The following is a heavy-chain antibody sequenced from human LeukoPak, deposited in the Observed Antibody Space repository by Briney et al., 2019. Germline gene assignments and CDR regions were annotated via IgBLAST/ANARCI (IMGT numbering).Heavy chain of an antibody. V-gene: IGHV3-30-3*01. CDR2: ISYDGSNK. J-gene: IGHJ4*02. D-gene: IGHD6-13*01. Sequence: PGGSLRLSCAASGFTFSSYAMHWVRQAPGKGLEWVAVISYDGSNKYYADSVKGRFTISRDNSKNTLYLQMNSLRAEDTAVYYCAREVIAAAGTNYFDYWGQGTLVTVSS. CDR1: GFTFSSYA. CDR3: AREVIAAAGTNYFDY.